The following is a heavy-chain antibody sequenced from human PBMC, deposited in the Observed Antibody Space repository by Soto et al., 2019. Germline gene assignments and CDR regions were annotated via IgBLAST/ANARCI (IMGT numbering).Heavy chain of an antibody. CDR1: GGIFSTYA. J-gene: IGHJ4*02. D-gene: IGHD3-10*01. Sequence: QVQLVQSGAEVKKPGSSVKVSCTASGGIFSTYAISWLRQAPGQGLEWMGGVIPLFGTPYYAQRFQGRVTITADESTSTAYMELSRLRSEDTAVYYCARDRDDYGSGNYYNRIDFWGQGTLVTVSS. CDR3: ARDRDDYGSGNYYNRIDF. CDR2: VIPLFGTP. V-gene: IGHV1-69*01.